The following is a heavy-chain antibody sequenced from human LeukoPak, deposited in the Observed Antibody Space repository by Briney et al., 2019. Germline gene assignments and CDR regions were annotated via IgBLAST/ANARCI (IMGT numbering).Heavy chain of an antibody. CDR1: GFTFSDYY. V-gene: IGHV3-11*04. CDR2: LSSSGDTI. CDR3: AHSSYYYDSSANNDY. J-gene: IGHJ4*02. Sequence: KPGGSLRLSCAASGFTFSDYYMSWIRQAPGKGLEWVSFLSSSGDTIYYADSVRGRFTISRDNAKNSLYLQMNSLRAEDTAVYYCAHSSYYYDSSANNDYWGQGTLVTVSS. D-gene: IGHD3-22*01.